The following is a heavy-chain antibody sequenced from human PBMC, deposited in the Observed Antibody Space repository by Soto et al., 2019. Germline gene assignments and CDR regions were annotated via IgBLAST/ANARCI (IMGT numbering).Heavy chain of an antibody. CDR2: IWYDGSNK. CDR3: ARETGGPLYGMDV. CDR1: GFTFSSYG. V-gene: IGHV3-33*01. Sequence: QVQLVESGGGVVQPGRSLRLSCAVSGFTFSSYGMHWVRQAPGKGLEWVAVIWYDGSNKYYADGVKGRFTISQDDSTNTLSLQRNSLRAEDTAVYYCARETGGPLYGMDVWGQGTTVTVSS. D-gene: IGHD7-27*01. J-gene: IGHJ6*02.